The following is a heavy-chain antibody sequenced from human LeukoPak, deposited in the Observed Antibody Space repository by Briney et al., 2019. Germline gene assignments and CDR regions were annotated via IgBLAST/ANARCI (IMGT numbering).Heavy chain of an antibody. J-gene: IGHJ3*02. CDR1: GFTFSSSW. Sequence: GGSLRLSCAASGFTFSSSWMHWVRQAPGKGLEWVANIKEDGSEKYYAGSVKGRYTISRDNGKNSLYLQMNSLRVEDTAIYYCAENSFGNWGQGTMVTVSS. CDR3: AENSFGN. V-gene: IGHV3-7*03. D-gene: IGHD2/OR15-2a*01. CDR2: IKEDGSEK.